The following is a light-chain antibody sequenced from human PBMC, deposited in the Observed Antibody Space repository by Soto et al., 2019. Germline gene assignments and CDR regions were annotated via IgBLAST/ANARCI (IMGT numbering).Light chain of an antibody. CDR1: QTISNY. J-gene: IGKJ4*01. V-gene: IGKV3D-20*01. Sequence: EVVLTQSPASLSLSPGERATLSCGASQTISNYLDWYQQKPGLAPRLLIYDAFNRATGIPDRFSGNGSGTDFTLTSSRLEPEDFALYYCQQYGSSVTFGGGTQVEI. CDR2: DAF. CDR3: QQYGSSVT.